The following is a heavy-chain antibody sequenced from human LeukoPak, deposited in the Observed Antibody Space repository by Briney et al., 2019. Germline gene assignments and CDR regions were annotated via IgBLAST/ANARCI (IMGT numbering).Heavy chain of an antibody. V-gene: IGHV4-4*09. D-gene: IGHD3-22*01. CDR1: GASMSSYY. J-gene: IGHJ4*03. CDR2: IHSSGST. CDR3: SRGFYDSHAYSEAVVY. Sequence: PSETLSLTCTVSGASMSSYYWNWIRQPPGKELEWIGYIHSSGSTNYNPSLKSRVTISIDTSNNQFSLKLSSVTAADAALYYCSRGFYDSHAYSEAVVYSGDGILVTVSS.